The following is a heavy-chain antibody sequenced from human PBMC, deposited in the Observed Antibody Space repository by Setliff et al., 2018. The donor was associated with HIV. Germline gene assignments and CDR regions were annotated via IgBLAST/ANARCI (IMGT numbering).Heavy chain of an antibody. CDR1: GGSLSNYY. V-gene: IGHV4-34*01. CDR3: ARVGQLLLGDYFYMDV. J-gene: IGHJ6*03. CDR2: INHSVST. Sequence: SETLSLTCGVNGGSLSNYYWSWIRKSPGKGLEWIGEINHSVSTNYNPSLKSRVTMSVDKSKNQFSLRLTSVTAADTAVYYCARVGQLLLGDYFYMDVWGKGTSVTVSS. D-gene: IGHD2-2*01.